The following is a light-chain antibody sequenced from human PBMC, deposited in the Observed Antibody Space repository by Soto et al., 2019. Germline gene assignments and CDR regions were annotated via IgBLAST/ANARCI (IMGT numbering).Light chain of an antibody. CDR2: DAS. Sequence: AIQLTQSPSSLSASIGDRVTITCRASQGISSALAWYQQKPGKAPKLLIYDASSLQSRVPSRFSGSGSGTDFTLTISSLQPDDFATYHCQQLNSSPYTFGQGTKLEIK. CDR3: QQLNSSPYT. CDR1: QGISSA. V-gene: IGKV1-13*02. J-gene: IGKJ2*01.